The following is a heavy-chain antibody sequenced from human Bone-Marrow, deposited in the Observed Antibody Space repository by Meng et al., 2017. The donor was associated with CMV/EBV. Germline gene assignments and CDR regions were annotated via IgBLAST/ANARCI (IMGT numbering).Heavy chain of an antibody. V-gene: IGHV3-7*01. CDR1: GFTFSSYW. Sequence: GGSLRLTCAASGFTFSSYWMGWVRQAPGKGLEWVANINQDGSEKYYVDSVKGRFTIYRDNAKHSLYPQMNSLRAEDTDVYYCARGPQLFDYWGQGTLVTVSS. J-gene: IGHJ4*02. CDR2: INQDGSEK. CDR3: ARGPQLFDY. D-gene: IGHD5-18*01.